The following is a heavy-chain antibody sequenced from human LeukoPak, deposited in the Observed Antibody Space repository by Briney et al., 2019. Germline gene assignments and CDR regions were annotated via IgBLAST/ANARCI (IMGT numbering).Heavy chain of an antibody. D-gene: IGHD6-13*01. CDR1: GGSFSGYY. Sequence: SETLSLTCAVYGGSFSGYYWSWIRQPPGKGLEWIGENNHSGSTNYNPSLKSRVTISVDTSKNQFSLKLSSVTAADTAVYYCARLIAAAGSRRGNFDYWGQGTLVTVPS. V-gene: IGHV4-34*01. CDR3: ARLIAAAGSRRGNFDY. J-gene: IGHJ4*02. CDR2: NNHSGST.